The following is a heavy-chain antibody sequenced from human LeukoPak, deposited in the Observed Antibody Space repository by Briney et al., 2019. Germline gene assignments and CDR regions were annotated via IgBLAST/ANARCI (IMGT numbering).Heavy chain of an antibody. D-gene: IGHD2-2*01. CDR1: GGTFSSYA. J-gene: IGHJ4*02. CDR3: ARGCGSTSCSPPGY. CDR2: IIPILGIA. Sequence: SVKVSCKASGGTFSSYAISWVRQAPGQGLEWMGRIIPILGIANYAQKLQGRVTMTTDTSTSTAYMELRSLRSDDTAVYYCARGCGSTSCSPPGYWGQGTLVTVSS. V-gene: IGHV1-69*04.